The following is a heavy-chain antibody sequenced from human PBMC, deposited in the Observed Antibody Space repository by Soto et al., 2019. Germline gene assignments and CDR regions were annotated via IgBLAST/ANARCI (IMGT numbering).Heavy chain of an antibody. CDR3: ARTTLVGANGYYTDY. J-gene: IGHJ4*02. V-gene: IGHV4-61*01. Sequence: QVQLQESGPGLVKPSETLSLTCTVSGGSVSSDSYYWSWIRQPPGKGLEWIGYIYHSGRTNYNPSLKSRVTISADTSKIQFSLKVSSVTAADTAVFYCARTTLVGANGYYTDYWGQGTLVTVS. D-gene: IGHD1-26*01. CDR1: GGSVSSDSYY. CDR2: IYHSGRT.